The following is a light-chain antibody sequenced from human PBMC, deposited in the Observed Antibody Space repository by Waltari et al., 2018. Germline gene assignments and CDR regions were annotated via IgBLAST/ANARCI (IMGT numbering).Light chain of an antibody. CDR3: QQLKSYPIT. V-gene: IGKV1-9*01. CDR2: AAS. J-gene: IGKJ4*01. CDR1: QVILGY. Sequence: TQLTLSPSSLAASVGDRVTISCRTSQVILGYLAWYQQKPGKAPKLLIYAASTLQSGVPSRFSGSGSGMDFNITISNLQPEDFATYYCQQLKSYPITFGGGTKVEIK.